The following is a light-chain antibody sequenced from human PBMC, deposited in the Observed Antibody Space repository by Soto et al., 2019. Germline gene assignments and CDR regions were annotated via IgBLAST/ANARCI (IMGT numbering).Light chain of an antibody. CDR2: GAS. Sequence: EIVLTQSPGTLSLSPGERATLSCRASQSVSSAYLSWYQQIPGQAPRLLIYGASSRSTGIPDMFSGRGSGTDFPLTISGLEPEDFAVYYCQQSGSSFYTFGQGTKLEIK. V-gene: IGKV3-20*01. J-gene: IGKJ2*01. CDR3: QQSGSSFYT. CDR1: QSVSSAY.